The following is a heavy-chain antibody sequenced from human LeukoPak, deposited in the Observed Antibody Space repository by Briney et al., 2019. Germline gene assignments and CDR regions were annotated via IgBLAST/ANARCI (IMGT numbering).Heavy chain of an antibody. CDR1: GFTFSSYA. D-gene: IGHD4-17*01. CDR2: ISGSGGST. V-gene: IGHV3-23*01. J-gene: IGHJ6*04. Sequence: GGSLRLPCAASGFTFSSYAMSWVRQAPGKGLEWVSSISGSGGSTYYADSVKGRFTISRDNSKNSLYLQMNSLRAEDTAVYYCAKDAYGDYGVYYYDGMDVWGKGATVTVSS. CDR3: AKDAYGDYGVYYYDGMDV.